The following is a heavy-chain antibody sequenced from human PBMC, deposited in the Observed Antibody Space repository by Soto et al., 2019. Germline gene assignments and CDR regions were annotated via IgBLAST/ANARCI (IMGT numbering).Heavy chain of an antibody. CDR1: GFTFSSYA. J-gene: IGHJ3*01. Sequence: EVQLLESGGGLGQPGGSLRLSCAASGFTFSSYAMTWVRQAPGKGLEWVSGITGSGDYTKYADSVKGRFTISRDNAKNTLYLQMNSLRAEDTAVYYCAKDPNGDYIGAFDFWGQRTMVTVSS. CDR3: AKDPNGDYIGAFDF. V-gene: IGHV3-23*01. CDR2: ITGSGDYT. D-gene: IGHD4-17*01.